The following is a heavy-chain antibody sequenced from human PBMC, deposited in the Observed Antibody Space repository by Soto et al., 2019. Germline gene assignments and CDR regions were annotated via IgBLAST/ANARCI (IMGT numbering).Heavy chain of an antibody. J-gene: IGHJ4*02. CDR1: GYTFIDYS. V-gene: IGHV1-18*04. D-gene: IGHD3-10*01. CDR2: ISASNSNT. Sequence: ASVKVSCKASGYTFIDYSITWVRQAPGQGLEWMGWISASNSNTEYAQKFQGRVTMTTDTSTGTAYMELRSLISDDTAMYYCEREGLTSGYTFAYWGQGTLVTVSS. CDR3: EREGLTSGYTFAY.